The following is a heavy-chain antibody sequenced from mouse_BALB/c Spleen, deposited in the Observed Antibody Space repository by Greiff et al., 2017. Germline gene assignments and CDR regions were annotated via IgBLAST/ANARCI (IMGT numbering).Heavy chain of an antibody. Sequence: EVQGVESGGGLVQPGGSLRLSCATSGFTFSDFYMEWVRQPPGKRLEWIAASRNKANDYTTEYSASVKGRFIVSRDTSQSILYLQMKALRAEDTAIYYCARDAGGYDGDAMDFWGQGTSVTVSS. CDR3: ARDAGGYDGDAMDF. J-gene: IGHJ4*01. CDR1: GFTFSDFY. D-gene: IGHD2-14*01. CDR2: SRNKANDYTT. V-gene: IGHV7-1*02.